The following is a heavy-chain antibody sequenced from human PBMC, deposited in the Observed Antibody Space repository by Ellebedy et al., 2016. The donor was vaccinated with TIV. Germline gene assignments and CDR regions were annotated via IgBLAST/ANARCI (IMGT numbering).Heavy chain of an antibody. CDR1: GYTFSGYY. CDR3: ARIVRGGGGYDY. D-gene: IGHD2-21*01. J-gene: IGHJ4*02. V-gene: IGHV1-2*02. Sequence: ASVKVSCKTSGYTFSGYYIHWVRQAPGQGLEWMGWINPDSGSTEFAQNFKGRVTLTRDTSISTAYMELSRLTSDDSAVYYCARIVRGGGGYDYWGQGTQVTVSS. CDR2: INPDSGST.